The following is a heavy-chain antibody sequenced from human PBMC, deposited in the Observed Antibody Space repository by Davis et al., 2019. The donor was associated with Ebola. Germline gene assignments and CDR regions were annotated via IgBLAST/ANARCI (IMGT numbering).Heavy chain of an antibody. CDR2: IYYSGST. D-gene: IGHD6-25*01. CDR3: ARGGGYGGYGMDV. CDR1: GGSISSVGYF. Sequence: MPSETLSLTCTVSGGSISSVGYFWSWIRQHPGKGLEWIGYIYYSGSTYYNPSLKSRVTISVDTSKNQFSLKLSSVTAADTAVYYCARGGGYGGYGMDVWGQGTTVTVSS. V-gene: IGHV4-31*03. J-gene: IGHJ6*02.